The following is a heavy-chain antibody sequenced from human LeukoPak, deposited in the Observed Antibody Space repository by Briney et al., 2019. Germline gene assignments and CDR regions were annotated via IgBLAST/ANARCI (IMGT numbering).Heavy chain of an antibody. CDR1: GFTFSSCA. CDR2: ISYDGSNK. Sequence: PGRSLRLSCAASGFTFSSCAVHWVRQAPGKGLEWVAVISYDGSNKYYADSVKGRFTISRDNSKNTLYLQMNSLRAEDTAVYYCAKDRRVAGTVGYYFDCWGQGTLVTVSS. D-gene: IGHD6-19*01. J-gene: IGHJ4*02. CDR3: AKDRRVAGTVGYYFDC. V-gene: IGHV3-30-3*01.